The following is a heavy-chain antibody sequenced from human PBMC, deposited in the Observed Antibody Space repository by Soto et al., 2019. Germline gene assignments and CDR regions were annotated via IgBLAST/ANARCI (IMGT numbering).Heavy chain of an antibody. CDR1: GYTFTSYG. V-gene: IGHV1-18*01. CDR3: ARGPAAIADYYYMDV. J-gene: IGHJ6*03. CDR2: ISAYNGNT. D-gene: IGHD2-2*02. Sequence: ASVKVSCKASGYTFTSYGISWVRQAPGQGLEWMGWISAYNGNTNYAQKLQGRVTMTTDTSTSKAYMELRSLRSDDTAVYYCARGPAAIADYYYMDVWGKGTTVTVSS.